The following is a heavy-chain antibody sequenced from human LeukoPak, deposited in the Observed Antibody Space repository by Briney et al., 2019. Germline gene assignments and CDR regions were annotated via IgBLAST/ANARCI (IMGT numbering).Heavy chain of an antibody. V-gene: IGHV1-18*01. D-gene: IGHD3-3*01. CDR3: ARDMLAGITIFGVVIIPNWFDP. CDR2: ISAYNGNT. J-gene: IGHJ5*02. CDR1: GYTFTSYG. Sequence: GASVKVSCKASGYTFTSYGISWVRQAPGQGLEWMGWISAYNGNTNYAQKLQGRVTMTTDTSTSTAYMELRSLRSDDTAVYYCARDMLAGITIFGVVIIPNWFDPWGQGTLVTVSS.